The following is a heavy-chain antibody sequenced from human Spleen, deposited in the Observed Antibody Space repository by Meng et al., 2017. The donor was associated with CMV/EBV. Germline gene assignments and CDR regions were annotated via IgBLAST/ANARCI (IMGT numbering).Heavy chain of an antibody. J-gene: IGHJ6*02. D-gene: IGHD1-1*01. Sequence: ASVKVSCKASGYTFTGYYMHWVRQAPGQGLEWMGWINPNSGGTNYAQKFQGRVTMTRDTSISTSYMELSRLRSDDTAVYYCARDRTIQRKYGMDVWGQGTTVTVSS. V-gene: IGHV1-2*02. CDR2: INPNSGGT. CDR3: ARDRTIQRKYGMDV. CDR1: GYTFTGYY.